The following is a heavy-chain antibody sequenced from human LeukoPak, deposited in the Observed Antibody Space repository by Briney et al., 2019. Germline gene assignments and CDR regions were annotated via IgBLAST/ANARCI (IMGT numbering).Heavy chain of an antibody. V-gene: IGHV3-30*03. CDR3: ARGSMVRGGNY. J-gene: IGHJ4*02. Sequence: GGSLRLSCAASGFTFSSYGMHWVRQAPGKGLEWVAVISYDGSNKYYADSVKGRFTISRDNSKNTLYLQMNSLRAEDTAVYYCARGSMVRGGNYWGQGTLVTVSS. CDR2: ISYDGSNK. CDR1: GFTFSSYG. D-gene: IGHD3-10*01.